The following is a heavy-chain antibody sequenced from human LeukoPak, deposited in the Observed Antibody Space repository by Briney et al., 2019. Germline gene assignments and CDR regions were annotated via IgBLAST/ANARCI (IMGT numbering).Heavy chain of an antibody. V-gene: IGHV2-5*02. D-gene: IGHD2-15*01. CDR2: IYWDDDK. Sequence: SGPTLVKPTQTLTLTCTFSGFSISTSGVGVGWIRQPPGKALEWLALIYWDDDKRYSPSLKSRLTITKDTSKNQVVLTMTNMDPVDTATYYCAHSSRYCSGGSCRMVFDYWGQGTLVTVSS. CDR3: AHSSRYCSGGSCRMVFDY. J-gene: IGHJ4*02. CDR1: GFSISTSGVG.